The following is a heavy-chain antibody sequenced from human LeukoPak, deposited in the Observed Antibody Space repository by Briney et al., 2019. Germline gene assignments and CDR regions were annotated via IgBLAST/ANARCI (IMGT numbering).Heavy chain of an antibody. Sequence: PGGSLRLSCVASGFPFSSYWMTWVRQAPGKGLEWVSGISWNSGSIGYADSVKGRFTISRDNAKNSLYLQMNSLRAEDTAVYYCASSLGAPHDYWGQGTLVTVSS. CDR2: ISWNSGSI. J-gene: IGHJ4*02. V-gene: IGHV3-48*04. CDR3: ASSLGAPHDY. D-gene: IGHD1-26*01. CDR1: GFPFSSYW.